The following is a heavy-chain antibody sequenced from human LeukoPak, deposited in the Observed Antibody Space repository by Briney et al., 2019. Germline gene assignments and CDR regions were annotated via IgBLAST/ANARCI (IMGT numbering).Heavy chain of an antibody. CDR2: IWYDGSNK. J-gene: IGHJ4*02. CDR1: GFTFSSYG. Sequence: GRSLKLSCAASGFTFSSYGMHWVRQAPGKGLEWVAVIWYDGSNKYYADSVKGRFTISRDNSKNTLYLQMNSLRAEDTDVYYCAKDISRYSYGWAFDYWGQGTLVTVSS. CDR3: AKDISRYSYGWAFDY. V-gene: IGHV3-33*06. D-gene: IGHD5-18*01.